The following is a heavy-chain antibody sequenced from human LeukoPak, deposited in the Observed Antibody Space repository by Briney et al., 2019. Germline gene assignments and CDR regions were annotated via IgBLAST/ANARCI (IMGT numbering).Heavy chain of an antibody. D-gene: IGHD2-2*02. CDR2: ISYDGSNK. Sequence: PGGSLRLSCAASGFTFSSYDMNWVRQAPGKGLEWVAYISYDGSNKYYADSVKGRFTISRDNSKNSLYLQMNSLRAEDTAVYYCAKDMGMYCSSTSCYTYYYYGIDVGGEETTVTVP. CDR1: GFTFSSYD. CDR3: AKDMGMYCSSTSCYTYYYYGIDV. V-gene: IGHV3-30*18. J-gene: IGHJ6*01.